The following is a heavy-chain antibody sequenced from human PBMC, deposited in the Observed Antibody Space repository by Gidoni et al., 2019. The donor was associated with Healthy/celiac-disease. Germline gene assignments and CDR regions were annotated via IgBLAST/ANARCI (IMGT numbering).Heavy chain of an antibody. V-gene: IGHV3-23*01. CDR3: AKGVRWGTTGPFDY. Sequence: EVQLLESGGGLVQPGGSLRLSCAASGFTFSSYARSWVRQAPGKGLEWVSGISVSGGSTYYADSVKGRFTNCRDNSKNTLYLQMNSLRAEDTAVYYCAKGVRWGTTGPFDYWGQGTLVTVSS. CDR1: GFTFSSYA. D-gene: IGHD3-16*01. J-gene: IGHJ4*02. CDR2: ISVSGGST.